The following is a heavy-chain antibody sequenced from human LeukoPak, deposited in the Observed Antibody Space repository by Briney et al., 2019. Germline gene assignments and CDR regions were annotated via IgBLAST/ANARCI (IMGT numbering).Heavy chain of an antibody. D-gene: IGHD2-2*01. CDR1: GGSISSYY. CDR2: IYTSGST. V-gene: IGHV4-4*07. CDR3: ARHDCSSTSCYDYYYYGMDV. Sequence: SETLSLTCTVSGGSISSYYWSWIRQPAGKGLEWIGRIYTSGSTNYNPSLKSRVTISVDTSKNQFSLKLSSVTAADTAMYYCARHDCSSTSCYDYYYYGMDVWGQGTTVTVSS. J-gene: IGHJ6*02.